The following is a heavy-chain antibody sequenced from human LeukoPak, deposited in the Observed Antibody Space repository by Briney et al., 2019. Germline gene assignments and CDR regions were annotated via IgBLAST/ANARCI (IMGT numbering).Heavy chain of an antibody. J-gene: IGHJ3*02. CDR1: GYSFTGYY. V-gene: IGHV1-2*02. CDR2: INPNRGGT. CDR3: ARVWQYSRSSGAFDI. D-gene: IGHD6-6*01. Sequence: ASVKVSCKASGYSFTGYYMHWVRQAPGQGLEWMGWINPNRGGTNYAQNFQGRVTMTRDTSISTAYMELSRLRSDDTALYYCARVWQYSRSSGAFDIWGQGTMVTVSS.